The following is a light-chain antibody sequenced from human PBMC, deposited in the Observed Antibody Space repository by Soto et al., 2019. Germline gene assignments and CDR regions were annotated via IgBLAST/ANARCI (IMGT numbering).Light chain of an antibody. V-gene: IGKV1-12*01. CDR1: EDVSRW. Sequence: DIQMTQSPSYVYASVGDTVTFTCRASEDVSRWLGWYQQKPGRAPSLLIFGATSLQDGVPSRFSATESGTHFTLTISSLQPEDVATYYCQKYNSAPPSITFGQGTRLEIK. CDR3: QKYNSAPPSIT. J-gene: IGKJ5*01. CDR2: GAT.